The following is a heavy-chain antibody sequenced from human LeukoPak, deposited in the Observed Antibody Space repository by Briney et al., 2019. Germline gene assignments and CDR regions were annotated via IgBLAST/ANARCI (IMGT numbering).Heavy chain of an antibody. J-gene: IGHJ6*02. Sequence: SETLSLTCTVSGGSISSGGYYWSWIRQHPGKGLEWIGYIYYSGSTYYNPSLKSRVTISVDTSKNQFSLKLSSVTAADTAVYYCASFPYYDFWSGSLYYYYYGMDVWGQGTTVTVSS. V-gene: IGHV4-31*03. D-gene: IGHD3-3*01. CDR3: ASFPYYDFWSGSLYYYYYGMDV. CDR2: IYYSGST. CDR1: GGSISSGGYY.